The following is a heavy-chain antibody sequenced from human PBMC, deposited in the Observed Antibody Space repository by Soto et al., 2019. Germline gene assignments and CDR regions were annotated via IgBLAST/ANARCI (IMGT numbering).Heavy chain of an antibody. Sequence: QVQLVQSGAEVKKPGASVKVSCKASGYTFTSYGISWVRQAPGQGLEWMGWISAYNGNTNYAQKLQGRVTMTTATSTSTAYMELRSLRSDDTAVYYCARSAYYCTNGVCYPGSTLRYYFDYWGQGTLVTVSS. CDR3: ARSAYYCTNGVCYPGSTLRYYFDY. V-gene: IGHV1-18*01. CDR2: ISAYNGNT. J-gene: IGHJ4*02. D-gene: IGHD2-8*01. CDR1: GYTFTSYG.